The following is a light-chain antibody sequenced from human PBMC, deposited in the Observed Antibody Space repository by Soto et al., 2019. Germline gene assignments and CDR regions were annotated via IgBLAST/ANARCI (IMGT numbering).Light chain of an antibody. Sequence: QSVMTQPPSVSAAPGQRFTISCSGSSSNIGGNSVSWYQQLPGTAPKLLIYDDDKRPSGIPDRFSGSKSGTSATLGITGFQTGDEAEYYCGSWDSSLSAYVFGTGTKLTVL. J-gene: IGLJ1*01. CDR3: GSWDSSLSAYV. CDR1: SSNIGGNS. V-gene: IGLV1-51*01. CDR2: DDD.